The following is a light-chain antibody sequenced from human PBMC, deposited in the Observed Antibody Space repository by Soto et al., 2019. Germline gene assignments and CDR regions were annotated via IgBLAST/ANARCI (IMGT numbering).Light chain of an antibody. V-gene: IGLV1-40*01. CDR2: GNS. Sequence: QSVLTQPPSVSGAPGQRVTISCTGSSSNIGAGYDVHWYQQLPGTAPKLLIYGNSNRPSGVPDRFSGSKSGTSASLAITGLQAENEDDYYCQSYVSGLSGSVVFGGGTKPTVL. CDR1: SSNIGAGYD. CDR3: QSYVSGLSGSVV. J-gene: IGLJ2*01.